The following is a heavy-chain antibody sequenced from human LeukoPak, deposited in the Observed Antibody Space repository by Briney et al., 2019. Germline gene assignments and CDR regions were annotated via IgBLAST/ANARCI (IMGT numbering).Heavy chain of an antibody. CDR3: ATRTSSGWSDAFDI. CDR2: FDPEDGET. J-gene: IGHJ3*02. V-gene: IGHV1-24*01. CDR1: GYTLTELS. Sequence: ASVKVSCKVSGYTLTELSTHWVRQAPGKGLEWMGGFDPEDGETIYAQKFQGRVTMTEDTSTDTAYMELSSLRSEDTAVYYCATRTSSGWSDAFDIWGQGTMVTVSS. D-gene: IGHD6-19*01.